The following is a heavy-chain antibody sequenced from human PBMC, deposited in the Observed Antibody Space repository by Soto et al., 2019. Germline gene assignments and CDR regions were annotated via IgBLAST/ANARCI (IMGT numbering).Heavy chain of an antibody. Sequence: GASVKVSCKASGYTFTSYDINWVRQATGQGLEWMGWMNPNSGNTGYAQKFQGRVTMTRNTSISTAYMELSSLRSEDTAVYYCARLTIFGVVTYFYYYMDVWGKGTTVTVSS. V-gene: IGHV1-8*01. CDR2: MNPNSGNT. D-gene: IGHD3-3*01. J-gene: IGHJ6*03. CDR1: GYTFTSYD. CDR3: ARLTIFGVVTYFYYYMDV.